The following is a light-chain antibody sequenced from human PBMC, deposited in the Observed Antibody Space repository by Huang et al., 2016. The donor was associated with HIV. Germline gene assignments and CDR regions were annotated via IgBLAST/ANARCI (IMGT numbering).Light chain of an antibody. Sequence: EVVLTQSPATLSLSPGEGATLSCRASQSVGNYLAWYQHKPGQAPSLLIYDASIRATDVPARFSGSGSGADFTLTISSLEPEDFAVYYCQQRGSWPLTFGGGTRVEIK. J-gene: IGKJ4*01. CDR3: QQRGSWPLT. CDR2: DAS. V-gene: IGKV3-11*01. CDR1: QSVGNY.